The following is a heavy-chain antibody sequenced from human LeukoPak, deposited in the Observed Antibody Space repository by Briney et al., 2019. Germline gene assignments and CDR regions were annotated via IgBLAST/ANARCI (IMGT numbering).Heavy chain of an antibody. Sequence: PGGSLRLSCAASGFTFSSYAMSWVRQAPGKGLEWVSGISSSGGSPYYADSVKGRFTISRGNSKNTLYLQMNSLRVEDTAVYYCANTMYSSGWSPFDYWGQGTLVTVSS. D-gene: IGHD6-19*01. CDR2: ISSSGGSP. CDR1: GFTFSSYA. V-gene: IGHV3-23*01. J-gene: IGHJ4*02. CDR3: ANTMYSSGWSPFDY.